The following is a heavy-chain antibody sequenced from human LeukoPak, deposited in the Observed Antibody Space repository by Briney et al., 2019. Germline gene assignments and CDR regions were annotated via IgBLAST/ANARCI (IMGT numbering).Heavy chain of an antibody. V-gene: IGHV4-4*07. CDR1: GGSISSYY. J-gene: IGHJ6*02. CDR2: IYTSGST. Sequence: SETLSLTCTVSGGSISSYYWSWIRQPAGKGLEWIGRIYTSGSTNYNPSLKSRVTMSVGTSKNQFSLKLSSVTAADTAVYYCARAGEIHYDSSGYYYGMDVWGQGTTVTVSS. D-gene: IGHD3-22*01. CDR3: ARAGEIHYDSSGYYYGMDV.